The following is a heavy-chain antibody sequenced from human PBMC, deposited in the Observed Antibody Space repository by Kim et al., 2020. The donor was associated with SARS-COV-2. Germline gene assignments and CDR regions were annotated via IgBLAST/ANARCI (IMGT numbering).Heavy chain of an antibody. CDR2: ISYDGSNK. Sequence: GGSLRLSCAASGFTFSSYAMHWVRQAPGKGLEWVAVISYDGSNKYYADSVKGRFTISRDNSKNTLYLQMNSLRAEDTAVYYCARESGGIIAARLHFDYWGQGTLVTVSS. D-gene: IGHD6-6*01. V-gene: IGHV3-30-3*01. J-gene: IGHJ4*02. CDR3: ARESGGIIAARLHFDY. CDR1: GFTFSSYA.